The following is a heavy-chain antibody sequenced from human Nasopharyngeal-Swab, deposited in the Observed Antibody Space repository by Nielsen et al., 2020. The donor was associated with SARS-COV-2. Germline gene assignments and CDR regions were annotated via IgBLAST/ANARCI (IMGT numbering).Heavy chain of an antibody. V-gene: IGHV4-4*02. CDR1: GGSISSSNW. Sequence: GSLRLSCAVSGGSISSSNWWSWVRQPPGKGREWIGEIYHSGSTNYNPSLQSRVTISVDKSKNQFSLKLSSVTAADTAVYYCARWLGRYCSSTSCYAGAFDIWGQGTMVTVSS. D-gene: IGHD2-2*01. J-gene: IGHJ3*02. CDR3: ARWLGRYCSSTSCYAGAFDI. CDR2: IYHSGST.